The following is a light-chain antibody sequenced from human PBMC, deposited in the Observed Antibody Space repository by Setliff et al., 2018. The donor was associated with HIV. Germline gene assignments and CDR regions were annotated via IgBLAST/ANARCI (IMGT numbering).Light chain of an antibody. CDR3: ASWDDSVNAWL. V-gene: IGLV1-44*01. CDR2: VSN. J-gene: IGLJ3*02. CDR1: NSNIGRNP. Sequence: QSVLTQPPSASGTPGQRVSISCSGSNSNIGRNPVNWYQQVPGTAPKLLIYVSNRRPSGVPDRFSGSKSGTSASLAISGLQSADEADYYCASWDDSVNAWLFGGGTKVTVL.